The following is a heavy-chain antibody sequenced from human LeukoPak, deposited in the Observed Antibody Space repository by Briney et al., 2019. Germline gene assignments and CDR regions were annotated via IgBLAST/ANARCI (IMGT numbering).Heavy chain of an antibody. J-gene: IGHJ4*02. Sequence: PGGSLRLSCAASEFTFSSYAMNWVRQAPGKGLEWVSAMSGSGGSTYYADSVKGRFTISRDNSKNTLYLQMNSLRAEDTAVYYCAKDRVASAGTRLDYWGQGTLVTVSS. V-gene: IGHV3-23*01. D-gene: IGHD6-13*01. CDR2: MSGSGGST. CDR1: EFTFSSYA. CDR3: AKDRVASAGTRLDY.